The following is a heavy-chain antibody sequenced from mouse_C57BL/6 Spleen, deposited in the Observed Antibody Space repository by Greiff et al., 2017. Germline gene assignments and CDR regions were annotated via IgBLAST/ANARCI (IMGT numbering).Heavy chain of an antibody. V-gene: IGHV1-52*01. D-gene: IGHD4-1*01. CDR3: ARGTGTLGAY. Sequence: QVQLQQPGAELVRPGSSVKLSCKASGYTFTSYWMHWVKQRPIQGLEWIGNIDPSDSETHSNQKFKDKATLTVDKSSSTAYMQLSSLTSEDSAVYYCARGTGTLGAYWGQGTLVTVSA. CDR2: IDPSDSET. CDR1: GYTFTSYW. J-gene: IGHJ3*01.